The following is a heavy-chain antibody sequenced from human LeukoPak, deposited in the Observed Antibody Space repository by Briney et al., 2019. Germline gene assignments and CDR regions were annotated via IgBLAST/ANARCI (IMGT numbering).Heavy chain of an antibody. V-gene: IGHV1-69*05. Sequence: GASVKVSCKASGGTFSSYAISWVRQAPGQGLEWMGGIIPIFGTANYAQKFQGRVTITTDESTSTAYMELSSLRSEDTAVYYCATCIAARQARGWFDPWGQGTLVTVSS. CDR3: ATCIAARQARGWFDP. J-gene: IGHJ5*02. CDR2: IIPIFGTA. D-gene: IGHD6-6*01. CDR1: GGTFSSYA.